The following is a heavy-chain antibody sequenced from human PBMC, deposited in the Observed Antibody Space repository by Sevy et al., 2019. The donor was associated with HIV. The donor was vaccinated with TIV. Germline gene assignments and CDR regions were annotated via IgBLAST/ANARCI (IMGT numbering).Heavy chain of an antibody. V-gene: IGHV1-69*13. D-gene: IGHD6-19*01. CDR3: ARGGGNGWYYFDY. J-gene: IGHJ4*02. Sequence: ASVKVSCEASGGTFTTSGISWVRHVPGQGLEWMGGIIPILGTKNYAQKFQDRVTITADESTSTAYMELSSLRSEDTAVYYCARGGGNGWYYFDYWGQETLVTVSS. CDR1: GGTFTTSG. CDR2: IIPILGTK.